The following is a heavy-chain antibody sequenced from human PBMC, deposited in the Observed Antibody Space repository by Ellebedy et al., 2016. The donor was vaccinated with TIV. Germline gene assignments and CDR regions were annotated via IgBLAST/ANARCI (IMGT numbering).Heavy chain of an antibody. V-gene: IGHV3-15*01. J-gene: IGHJ4*02. D-gene: IGHD6-6*01. CDR2: IKNKAAGGTT. CDR3: TTLQQLVPK. Sequence: GESLKISXAASGFTLSNAWMNWVRQAPGKGLEWVGRIKNKAAGGTTDYAAPVKDRFTISRDDSKKTLYLQMNSLKTEDTGVYYCTTLQQLVPKWGQGTLVTVSA. CDR1: GFTLSNAW.